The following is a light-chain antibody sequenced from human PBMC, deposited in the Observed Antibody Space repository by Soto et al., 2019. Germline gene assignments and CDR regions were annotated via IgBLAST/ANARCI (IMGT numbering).Light chain of an antibody. V-gene: IGLV2-14*03. CDR1: SSDIGAYNF. CDR2: DVN. CDR3: TSLKNSTTMI. Sequence: QSALTQPASVSGSPGQSITISCTGTSSDIGAYNFVSWYKQHPGKAPNLMLYDVNILPSGVSNRFSGSKSVNTASLTISGLQAEDEADYYCTSLKNSTTMIFGAGIKLSVL. J-gene: IGLJ2*01.